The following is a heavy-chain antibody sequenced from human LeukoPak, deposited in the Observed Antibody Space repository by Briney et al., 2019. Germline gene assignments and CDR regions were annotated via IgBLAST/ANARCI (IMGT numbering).Heavy chain of an antibody. CDR1: GFTFSSYS. V-gene: IGHV3-21*01. Sequence: GGPLRLSCAASGFTFSSYSMNWVRQAPGKGLEWVSSISSSSSYIYYADSVKGRFTISRDNAKSSLYLQMNSLRAEDTAVYYCARGDDYSSTFDYWGQGTLVTVSS. J-gene: IGHJ4*02. CDR3: ARGDDYSSTFDY. D-gene: IGHD4-11*01. CDR2: ISSSSSYI.